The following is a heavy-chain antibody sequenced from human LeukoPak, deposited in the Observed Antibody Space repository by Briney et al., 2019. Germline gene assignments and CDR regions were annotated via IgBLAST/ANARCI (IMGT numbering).Heavy chain of an antibody. Sequence: SETLSLTCTVSGGSISSYYWSWIRQPPGKGLEWIGYIYYSGSTNYNPSLKSRVTISVDTSKNQFSLKLSSVTAADTAVYYCARGKYPSYALDIWGQGTMVTVSS. CDR3: ARGKYPSYALDI. D-gene: IGHD2-2*02. CDR1: GGSISSYY. V-gene: IGHV4-59*08. J-gene: IGHJ3*02. CDR2: IYYSGST.